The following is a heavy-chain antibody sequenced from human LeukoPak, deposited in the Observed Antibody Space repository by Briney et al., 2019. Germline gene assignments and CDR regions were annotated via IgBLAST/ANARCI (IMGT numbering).Heavy chain of an antibody. V-gene: IGHV3-23*01. Sequence: GGSLRLSCAASGFTFSGYSMSWVRQAPGKGLEWVSAISGRGDSIYYADSVKGRFTISRDNAKNSLYLQMNSLRAEDTAVYYCARRSGGAGDYWGQGTLVTVSS. D-gene: IGHD5-12*01. CDR2: ISGRGDSI. CDR1: GFTFSGYS. CDR3: ARRSGGAGDY. J-gene: IGHJ4*02.